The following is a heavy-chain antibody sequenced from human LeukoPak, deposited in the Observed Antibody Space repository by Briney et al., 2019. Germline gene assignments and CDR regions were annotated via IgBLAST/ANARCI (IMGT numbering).Heavy chain of an antibody. J-gene: IGHJ4*02. CDR3: AKGRRYYDSSGSYYFDY. V-gene: IGHV3-23*01. Sequence: GGSLRLSCAASGFTFSSYAMSWVRQAPGKGLEWVSAISGSGGSTYYADSVKGRFTIFRDNSKNTLYLQMNSLRAEDTAVYYCAKGRRYYDSSGSYYFDYWGQGTLVTVSS. D-gene: IGHD3-22*01. CDR1: GFTFSSYA. CDR2: ISGSGGST.